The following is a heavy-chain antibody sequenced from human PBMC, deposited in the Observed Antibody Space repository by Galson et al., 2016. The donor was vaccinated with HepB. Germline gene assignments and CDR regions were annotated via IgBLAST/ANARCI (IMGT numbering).Heavy chain of an antibody. CDR2: INPSGGST. J-gene: IGHJ4*02. Sequence: SVKVSCKASGYSFTGYFIHWVRQAPGQGLEWMGIINPSGGSTRYAQKFQGRVTMTRDTSTSTVYMELSSLRSEDTAVYYCARGGIVVVTFDYWGQGSLVTVSS. V-gene: IGHV1-46*01. CDR1: GYSFTGYF. CDR3: ARGGIVVVTFDY. D-gene: IGHD2-21*02.